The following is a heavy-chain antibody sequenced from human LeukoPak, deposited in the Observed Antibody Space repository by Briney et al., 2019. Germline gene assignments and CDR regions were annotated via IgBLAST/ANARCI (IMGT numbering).Heavy chain of an antibody. CDR3: ARRTYCSSTSCYKDRGGYYFDY. D-gene: IGHD2-2*02. V-gene: IGHV4-34*01. CDR2: INHSGST. CDR1: GGSFSGYY. J-gene: IGHJ4*02. Sequence: PSETLSLTCAVDGGSFSGYYWSWIRQPPGKGLEWIGEINHSGSTNYNSSLKSRVTISVDKSKNQFSLKLSSVTAADTAVYYCARRTYCSSTSCYKDRGGYYFDYWGQGTLVTVSS.